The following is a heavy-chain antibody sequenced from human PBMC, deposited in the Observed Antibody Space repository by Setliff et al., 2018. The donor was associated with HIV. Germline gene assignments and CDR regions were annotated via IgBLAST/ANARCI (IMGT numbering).Heavy chain of an antibody. CDR1: GFTFSSYA. CDR3: ARESYYDSSGYIRSGAFDI. D-gene: IGHD3-22*01. J-gene: IGHJ3*02. CDR2: ISGSGGSA. Sequence: GGSLRLSCAASGFTFSSYAMNWVRQAPGKGLEWVSGISGSGGSAYYADSVKGRFTISRDNAKNSLYLQMNSLRAEDTAVYYCARESYYDSSGYIRSGAFDIWGQGTMVTVSS. V-gene: IGHV3-23*01.